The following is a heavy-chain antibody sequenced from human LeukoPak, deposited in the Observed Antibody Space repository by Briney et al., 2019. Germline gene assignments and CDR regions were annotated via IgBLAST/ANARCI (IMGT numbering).Heavy chain of an antibody. CDR2: IWYDGSNK. V-gene: IGHV3-33*01. CDR3: ARDFRRYCSSTSCKSFDP. Sequence: PGGSLRLSCAASGFTFSSYGMHWVRQAPGKGLEWVAVIWYDGSNKYYADSVKGRFTISRDNSKNTLYLQMNSLRAEDTAVYYCARDFRRYCSSTSCKSFDPWGQGTLVTVSS. D-gene: IGHD2-2*01. J-gene: IGHJ5*02. CDR1: GFTFSSYG.